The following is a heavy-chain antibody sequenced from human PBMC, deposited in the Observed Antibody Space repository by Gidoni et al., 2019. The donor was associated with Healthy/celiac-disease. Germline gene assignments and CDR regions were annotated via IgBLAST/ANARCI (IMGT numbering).Heavy chain of an antibody. J-gene: IGHJ4*02. D-gene: IGHD1-26*01. CDR1: GFTFDDYA. CDR3: AKDKWGSLPGYYFDY. V-gene: IGHV3-9*01. CDR2: ISWNSGSI. Sequence: EVQLVESGGGLVQPGRSLRLSCAASGFTFDDYAMHWVRQAPGKGLEWVSGISWNSGSIGDADSVKGRFTISRDNAKNSLYLQMNSLRAEDTALYYCAKDKWGSLPGYYFDYWGQGTLVTVSS.